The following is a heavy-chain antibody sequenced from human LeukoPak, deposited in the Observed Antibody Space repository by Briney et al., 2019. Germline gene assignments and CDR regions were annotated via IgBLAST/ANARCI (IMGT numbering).Heavy chain of an antibody. D-gene: IGHD6-25*01. J-gene: IGHJ5*02. CDR1: GFTFSSYA. Sequence: GGSLRLSCAASGFTFSSYAMHWVRQAPGKGLEWVAVISYDGSNKYYADSVKGRFTISRDNSKNTLYLQMNSLRAEDTAVYYCAREYVLAARWFDPWGQGTLVTVSS. CDR3: AREYVLAARWFDP. V-gene: IGHV3-30-3*01. CDR2: ISYDGSNK.